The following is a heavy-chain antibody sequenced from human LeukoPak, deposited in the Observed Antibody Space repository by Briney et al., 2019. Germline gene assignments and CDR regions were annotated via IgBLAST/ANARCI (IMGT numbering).Heavy chain of an antibody. J-gene: IGHJ3*02. CDR3: TATRPSGGKGPGAFDI. V-gene: IGHV3-73*01. CDR2: IRSKANSYAT. Sequence: GGSLRLSCAASGFTVSGSAMHWVRQASGKGLEWGGRIRSKANSYATAYAASVKGRFTISRDDSKNTAYLQMNSLKTEDTAVYYCTATRPSGGKGPGAFDIWGQGTMVTVSS. D-gene: IGHD4-23*01. CDR1: GFTVSGSA.